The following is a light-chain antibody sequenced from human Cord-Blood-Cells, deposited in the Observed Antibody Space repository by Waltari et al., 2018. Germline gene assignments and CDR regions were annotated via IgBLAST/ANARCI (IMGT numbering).Light chain of an antibody. CDR2: SNN. Sequence: QSVLTQPPSASGTPGQRVTLSCSRSSSNIGSSTVNWYQQLPGTAPKLLIYSNNQRPSGVPDRFSGSKSGTSASLAISGLQSEDEADYYCAAWDDSLNVVFGGGTKLTVL. CDR1: SSNIGSST. V-gene: IGLV1-44*01. CDR3: AAWDDSLNVV. J-gene: IGLJ2*01.